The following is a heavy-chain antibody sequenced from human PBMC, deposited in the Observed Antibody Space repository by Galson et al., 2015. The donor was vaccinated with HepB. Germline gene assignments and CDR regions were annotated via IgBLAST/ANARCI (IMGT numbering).Heavy chain of an antibody. J-gene: IGHJ6*02. CDR1: GYTSTSYG. CDR3: ARGGGSSSWYYYYYGMDV. D-gene: IGHD6-13*01. V-gene: IGHV1-18*01. Sequence: SVKVSCKASGYTSTSYGISWVRQAPGQGLEWMGWISAYNGNTNYAQKLQGRVTMTTDTSTSTAYMELRSLRSDDTAVYYCARGGGSSSWYYYYYGMDVWGQGTTVTVSS. CDR2: ISAYNGNT.